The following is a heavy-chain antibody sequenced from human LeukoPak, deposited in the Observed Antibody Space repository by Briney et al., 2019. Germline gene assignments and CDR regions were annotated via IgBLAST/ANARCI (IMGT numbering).Heavy chain of an antibody. Sequence: ASVKVSCKASGYTFTSFYIHWVRQAPGQGLEWMRIINPSGGRTSYAQKFQGRVTMIRDTSTSTVYMELSSLRSEDTAVYYCARAPPYCSSTSCQIDYWGQGTLVTVSS. CDR1: GYTFTSFY. D-gene: IGHD2-2*01. CDR2: INPSGGRT. CDR3: ARAPPYCSSTSCQIDY. V-gene: IGHV1-46*01. J-gene: IGHJ4*02.